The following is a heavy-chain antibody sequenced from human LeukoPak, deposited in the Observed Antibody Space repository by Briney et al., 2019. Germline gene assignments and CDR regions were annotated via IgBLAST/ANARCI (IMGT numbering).Heavy chain of an antibody. J-gene: IGHJ4*02. CDR2: ISSSSSYI. Sequence: PGGSLRLPCAASGFTFSSYSMNWVRQAPGKGLEWVSSISSSSSYIYYADSAKGRFTISRDNAKNSLYLQMNSLRAEDTAVYYCARDSTFAVATFDYRGQGTLVTVSS. D-gene: IGHD2/OR15-2a*01. CDR1: GFTFSSYS. CDR3: ARDSTFAVATFDY. V-gene: IGHV3-21*01.